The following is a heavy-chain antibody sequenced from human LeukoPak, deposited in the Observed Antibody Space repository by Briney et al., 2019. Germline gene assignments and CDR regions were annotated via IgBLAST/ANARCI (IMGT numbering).Heavy chain of an antibody. J-gene: IGHJ4*02. Sequence: AGGSLRLSCAASGFTFSSYAMSWVRQAPGKGLEWVSAISGSGGSTYYAVPVRGRFTISRDNSRDTLYLQMNSLRAEDTAVYYCAKQNPTVGDFWGQGTLVIVSS. CDR3: AKQNPTVGDF. V-gene: IGHV3-23*01. CDR2: ISGSGGST. D-gene: IGHD4-11*01. CDR1: GFTFSSYA.